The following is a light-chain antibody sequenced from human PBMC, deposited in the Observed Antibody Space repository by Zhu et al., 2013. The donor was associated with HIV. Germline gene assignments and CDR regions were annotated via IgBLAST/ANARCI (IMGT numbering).Light chain of an antibody. J-gene: IGKJ4*01. CDR2: GAS. CDR3: QQYGSSPLT. V-gene: IGKV3-20*01. CDR1: QTVSSSY. Sequence: EIVLTQSPGTLSLSPGERVILSCRASQTVSSSYLAWYQHKPGQAPRLLIYGASTRATGIPDRFSGSGSGTDFTLTISRLEPEDFAVYYCQQYGSSPLTFGGGTTVEIK.